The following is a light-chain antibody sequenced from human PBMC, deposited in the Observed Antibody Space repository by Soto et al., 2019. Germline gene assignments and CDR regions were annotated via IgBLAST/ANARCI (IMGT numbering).Light chain of an antibody. CDR2: AAS. V-gene: IGKV1-39*01. CDR3: QQTSSTPWT. Sequence: DIQMTHSPSSLAASVGDRVTITSRASQTITSYLNRYQQKPGKAPNLLIYAASGLHSGVPSRFSGSGSGTDFTLTISSLHPEDFATYYCQQTSSTPWTFGQGTKVDIK. J-gene: IGKJ1*01. CDR1: QTITSY.